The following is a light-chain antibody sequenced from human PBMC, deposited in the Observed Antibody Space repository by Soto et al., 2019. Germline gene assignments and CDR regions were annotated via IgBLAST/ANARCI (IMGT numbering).Light chain of an antibody. J-gene: IGKJ1*01. V-gene: IGKV3-20*01. Sequence: EIVLTQSPGTLSLSPGERATLSCRASQSVSSSYLAWYQQKPGQAPRLLISGASSRATGIPDRFSGSGSGTEFSLTINSLKSEDFGVYFCQHYDQWWTFGQGTKVDIK. CDR2: GAS. CDR3: QHYDQWWT. CDR1: QSVSSSY.